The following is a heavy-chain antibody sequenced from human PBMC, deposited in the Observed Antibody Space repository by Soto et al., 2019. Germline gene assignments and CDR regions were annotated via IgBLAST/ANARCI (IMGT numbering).Heavy chain of an antibody. Sequence: EVQLLESGGGLVQPGGSLRLSCTASGFTFSNYAMSWVRQAPGKGLEWVSTISGSGDSTNYADSVKGQFAISRDNSNNMLDVQMDSLRVEDTAVYYCAKENRRGYCSGGIGYGYFDYWGQGTLVTVSS. V-gene: IGHV3-23*01. D-gene: IGHD2-15*01. CDR3: AKENRRGYCSGGIGYGYFDY. CDR2: ISGSGDST. J-gene: IGHJ4*02. CDR1: GFTFSNYA.